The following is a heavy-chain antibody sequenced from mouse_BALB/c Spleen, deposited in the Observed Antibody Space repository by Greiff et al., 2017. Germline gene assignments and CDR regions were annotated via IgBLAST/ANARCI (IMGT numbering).Heavy chain of an antibody. D-gene: IGHD2-2*01. Sequence: EVQVVESGGGLVKPGGSLKLSCAASGFTFSSYAMSWVRQSPEKRLEWVAEISSGGSYTYYPDTVTGRFTISRDNAKNTLYLEMSSLRSEDTAMYYCARERGLQPFMDDWGQGTSVTVSS. CDR3: ARERGLQPFMDD. V-gene: IGHV5-9-4*01. CDR1: GFTFSSYA. J-gene: IGHJ4*01. CDR2: ISSGGSYT.